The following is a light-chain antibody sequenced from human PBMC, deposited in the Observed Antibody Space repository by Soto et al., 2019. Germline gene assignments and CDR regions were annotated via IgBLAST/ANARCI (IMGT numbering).Light chain of an antibody. V-gene: IGKV3-11*01. CDR3: QQRSNWRALT. CDR2: DAS. J-gene: IGKJ4*01. CDR1: QSVSIY. Sequence: EIVLTQSPATLSLSPGERATLSCRASQSVSIYLAWYQQKPGQAPRLLIYDASNRATGIPARFSGSGSGTDFTLTISSLEPEDFAVYYCQQRSNWRALTFGGGTKVEIK.